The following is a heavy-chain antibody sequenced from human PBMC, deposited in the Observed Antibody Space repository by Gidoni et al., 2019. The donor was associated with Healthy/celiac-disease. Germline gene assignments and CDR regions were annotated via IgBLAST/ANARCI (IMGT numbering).Heavy chain of an antibody. Sequence: ELQLLESGGGLVQPGGSLRVSCAASRFTFSSYAMSWVRQAPGKGLKWVSSVSASGSTTYYADSVKGRFTSSRDNSKNTLYLQMDSLRAEDTALYYCAKGSRDFCGSSTNCYTRFFDYWGQGTLVTVSS. D-gene: IGHD2-2*02. J-gene: IGHJ4*02. CDR2: VSASGSTT. CDR3: AKGSRDFCGSSTNCYTRFFDY. CDR1: RFTFSSYA. V-gene: IGHV3-23*01.